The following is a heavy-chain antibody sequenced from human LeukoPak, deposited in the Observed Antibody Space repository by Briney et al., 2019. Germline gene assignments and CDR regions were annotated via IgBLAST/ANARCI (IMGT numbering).Heavy chain of an antibody. CDR1: GFTFSSYG. CDR3: AKNWLVPGYGMDV. D-gene: IGHD6-19*01. CDR2: ISYDGSNK. Sequence: GGSLRLSCAASGFTFSSYGMHWVRQAPGKGLEWVAVISYDGSNKYYADSVKGRFTISRDNSKNTLYLQMNSLRAEDTAVYYCAKNWLVPGYGMDVWGQGTTVTVSS. J-gene: IGHJ6*02. V-gene: IGHV3-30*18.